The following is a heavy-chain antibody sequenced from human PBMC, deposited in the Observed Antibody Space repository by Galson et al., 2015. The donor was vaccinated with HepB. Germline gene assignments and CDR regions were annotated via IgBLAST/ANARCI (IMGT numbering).Heavy chain of an antibody. CDR3: TRDMRPFTSGWRAFDI. CDR2: IYNSGST. Sequence: SETLSLTCTVSGGSISSYYWSWIRQPPGKGLEWIGYIYNSGSTNYNPSLKSRVTISVDTAKNQFSLKLRSVTAADTAVYYCTRDMRPFTSGWRAFDIWGQGTLVTVSS. D-gene: IGHD6-19*01. CDR1: GGSISSYY. J-gene: IGHJ4*02. V-gene: IGHV4-59*01.